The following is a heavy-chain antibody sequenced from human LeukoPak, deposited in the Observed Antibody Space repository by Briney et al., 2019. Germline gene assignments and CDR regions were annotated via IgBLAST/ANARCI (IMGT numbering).Heavy chain of an antibody. CDR3: ARVHSGWDGNWFDP. D-gene: IGHD6-19*01. CDR1: GGSFSGYY. J-gene: IGHJ5*02. CDR2: INHSGST. Sequence: NPSETLSLTCAVYGGSFSGYYWSWIRQPPGKGLEWIGEINHSGSTNYNPSLKSRVTISVDTSKNQFSLKLSSVTAADTAVYYCARVHSGWDGNWFDPWGQGTLVTVSS. V-gene: IGHV4-34*01.